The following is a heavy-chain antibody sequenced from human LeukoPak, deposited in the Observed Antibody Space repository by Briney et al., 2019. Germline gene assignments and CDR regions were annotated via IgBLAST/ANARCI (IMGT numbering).Heavy chain of an antibody. V-gene: IGHV1-69*13. CDR3: ARVEVEMATIAYYYGMDV. Sequence: ASVKVSCKASGGTFSSYAISWVRQTPGQGLEWMGGIIPIFGTANCAQKFQGRVTITADESTSTAYMELSSLRSEDTAVYHCARVEVEMATIAYYYGMDVWGQGTTVTVSS. D-gene: IGHD5-24*01. CDR1: GGTFSSYA. J-gene: IGHJ6*02. CDR2: IIPIFGTA.